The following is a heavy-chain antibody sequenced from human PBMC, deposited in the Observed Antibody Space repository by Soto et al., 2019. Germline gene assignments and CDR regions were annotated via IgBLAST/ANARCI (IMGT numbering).Heavy chain of an antibody. CDR2: INSDGSST. D-gene: IGHD3-3*01. CDR1: GFTFSSYW. V-gene: IGHV3-74*01. Sequence: PGGSLRLSCAASGFTFSSYWMHWVRQAPGKGLVWVSRINSDGSSTSYADSVKGRFTISRDNAKNTLFLQMNSLRAEDTAVYYCATKGVYDFWSDFDYWGQGTLVTVSS. J-gene: IGHJ4*02. CDR3: ATKGVYDFWSDFDY.